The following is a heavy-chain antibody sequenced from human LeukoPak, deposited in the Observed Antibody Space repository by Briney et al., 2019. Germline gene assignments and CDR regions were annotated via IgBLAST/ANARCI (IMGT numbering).Heavy chain of an antibody. V-gene: IGHV1-69*05. J-gene: IGHJ4*02. D-gene: IGHD5-12*01. CDR3: ASGPLYGGYAD. CDR1: GGTFSSYA. Sequence: SVKVSCKASGGTFSSYAISWVRQAPGQGLEWMGRIIPIFGTANYAQKFQGRVTITTDESTSTAYMELSSLRSEDTAVYYCASGPLYGGYADWGQGTLVTVSS. CDR2: IIPIFGTA.